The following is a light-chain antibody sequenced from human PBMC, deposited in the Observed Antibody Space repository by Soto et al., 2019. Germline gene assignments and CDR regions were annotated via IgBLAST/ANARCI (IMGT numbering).Light chain of an antibody. CDR2: GAS. CDR1: QTVSSN. V-gene: IGKV3-15*01. J-gene: IGKJ2*01. CDR3: QQYNNWPLT. Sequence: EIVMTQSPAILSVSPGERATLSCRASQTVSSNLAWYQQKPGQAPRLLIYGASTRATGIPARFSGRGSGTEFTLTISSLQSEDFAVYYCQQYNNWPLTFGQGTKLEIK.